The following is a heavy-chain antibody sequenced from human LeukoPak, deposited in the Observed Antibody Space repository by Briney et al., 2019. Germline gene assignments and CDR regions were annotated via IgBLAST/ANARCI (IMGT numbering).Heavy chain of an antibody. CDR3: ARVEGSAATGGD. Sequence: ASVKVSCKASGYTFTAYYVHWVRQAPGQGLEWMGLIKANSGGTIYAQMFQGRVTMTRDTSINTAYMELSSLTSDDTAVYYCARVEGSAATGGDWGQGTLVTVSS. V-gene: IGHV1-2*02. CDR1: GYTFTAYY. D-gene: IGHD1-1*01. J-gene: IGHJ4*02. CDR2: IKANSGGT.